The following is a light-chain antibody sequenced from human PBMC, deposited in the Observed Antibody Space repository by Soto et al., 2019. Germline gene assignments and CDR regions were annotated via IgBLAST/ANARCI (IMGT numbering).Light chain of an antibody. V-gene: IGKV3-15*01. Sequence: EIVMTQSPATLSVSPGERAALSCRASQSVSSKLAWYRQRPGQAPRLVIYDTSSRATGVPARFSGSGTGTEFTLTITSRQPEDYGVYYCHHYNDWFSVTFGQGTRLEI. CDR3: HHYNDWFSVT. CDR1: QSVSSK. CDR2: DTS. J-gene: IGKJ5*01.